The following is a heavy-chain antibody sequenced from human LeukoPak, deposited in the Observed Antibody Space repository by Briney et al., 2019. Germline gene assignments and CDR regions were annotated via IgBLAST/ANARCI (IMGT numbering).Heavy chain of an antibody. CDR3: ARSQSQSGNYRYYFAY. CDR2: TYYSGNS. J-gene: IGHJ4*02. D-gene: IGHD1-26*01. V-gene: IGHV4-59*01. CDR1: GFTFSDYW. Sequence: GSLRLSCAASGFTFSDYWMTWVRQAPGKGLEWIGYTYYSGNSNYNPFLKSRVTMSLDPFNNWFSLKLISVTAADTAVYYCARSQSQSGNYRYYFAYWGQGSLVTVSS.